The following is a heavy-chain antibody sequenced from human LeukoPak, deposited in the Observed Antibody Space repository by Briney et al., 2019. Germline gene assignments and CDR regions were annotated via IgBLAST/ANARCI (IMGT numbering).Heavy chain of an antibody. Sequence: GGSLRLSCTVSGFTFGEYWMHWVRQAPGKGLVWVSRINPEETTINYADSAKGRFTISRDNAQSTLYLQMDSLRPEDSALYYCGRGGAGLADYWGPGTLVTVSS. CDR2: INPEETTI. V-gene: IGHV3-74*01. J-gene: IGHJ4*02. D-gene: IGHD1-26*01. CDR3: GRGGAGLADY. CDR1: GFTFGEYW.